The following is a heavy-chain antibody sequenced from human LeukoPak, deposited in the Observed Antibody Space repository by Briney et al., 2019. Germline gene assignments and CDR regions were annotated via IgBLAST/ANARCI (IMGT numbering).Heavy chain of an antibody. J-gene: IGHJ4*02. D-gene: IGHD5-12*01. Sequence: SEALSLTCSVSGGSISSHYWIWIRQPPGKGLEWLGAIDHSGSTNYNPSLTSRVTISVDTSKNQFSLKVTYVTAADTAVYYCARDPSGYDYYLDSWGQGSLVTVSS. CDR2: IDHSGST. CDR3: ARDPSGYDYYLDS. CDR1: GGSISSHY. V-gene: IGHV4-59*11.